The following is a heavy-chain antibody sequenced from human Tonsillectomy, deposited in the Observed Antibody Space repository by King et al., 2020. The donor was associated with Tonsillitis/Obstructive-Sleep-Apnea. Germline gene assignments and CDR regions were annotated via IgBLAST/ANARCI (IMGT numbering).Heavy chain of an antibody. CDR1: GGTFISYV. Sequence: QLVQSGAEVKKPGSSVKVSCKASGGTFISYVITWVRQAPGQGLEWMGGIIPLFGTPNYAQKFQGRVTITADDSTSTAYMELSSLRSEDTAVYFCARGSLDYNWFDPWGQGTLVTVSS. J-gene: IGHJ5*02. CDR3: ARGSLDYNWFDP. CDR2: IIPLFGTP. D-gene: IGHD2-15*01. V-gene: IGHV1-69*12.